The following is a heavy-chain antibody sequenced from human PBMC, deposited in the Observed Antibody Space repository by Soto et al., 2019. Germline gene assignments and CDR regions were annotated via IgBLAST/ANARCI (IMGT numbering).Heavy chain of an antibody. CDR2: TRNKANGYST. V-gene: IGHV3-72*01. CDR1: GFTFSDHY. J-gene: IGHJ4*02. D-gene: IGHD2-15*01. Sequence: GGSLRLSCAASGFTFSDHYMDWVRQAPGKGLEWVGRTRNKANGYSTVYAASVEGRFTILRDDSKDSLYLQMNSLKIEDTAVYYCARASPFYCSDGTCFTRNYFDYWGQGTLVTVSS. CDR3: ARASPFYCSDGTCFTRNYFDY.